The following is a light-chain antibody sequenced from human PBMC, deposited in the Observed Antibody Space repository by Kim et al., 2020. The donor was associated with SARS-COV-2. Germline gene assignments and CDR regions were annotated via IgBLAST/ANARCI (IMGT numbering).Light chain of an antibody. V-gene: IGLV1-44*01. Sequence: HSGTSSYSESNAKIGRNHVNWYQKLPGTAPNLLIYSNSPRPSGVPDRFSGSRSGTSASLAISRLQSEDEGDYYCAAWDDSLNVYVFGTGTKVTVL. CDR2: SNS. CDR3: AAWDDSLNVYV. J-gene: IGLJ1*01. CDR1: NAKIGRNH.